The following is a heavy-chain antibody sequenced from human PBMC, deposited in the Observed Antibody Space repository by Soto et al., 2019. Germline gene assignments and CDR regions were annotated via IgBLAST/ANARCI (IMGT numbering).Heavy chain of an antibody. J-gene: IGHJ6*02. V-gene: IGHV4-31*03. D-gene: IGHD3-22*01. CDR3: ARGLTDYDSSGYSEYYYYGMDV. CDR1: GGSISSGGYY. Sequence: PSETLSLTCTVSGGSISSGGYYWSWIRQHPGQGLEWIGYIYYSGSTYYNPSLKSRVTISVDTSKNQFSLKLSSVTAADTAVYYCARGLTDYDSSGYSEYYYYGMDVWGQGTTVTVSS. CDR2: IYYSGST.